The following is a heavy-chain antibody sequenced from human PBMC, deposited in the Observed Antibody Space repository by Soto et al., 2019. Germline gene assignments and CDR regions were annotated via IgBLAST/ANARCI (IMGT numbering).Heavy chain of an antibody. J-gene: IGHJ1*01. V-gene: IGHV1-69*01. Sequence: QVQLVQSGAEVKKPGSSVKVSCKASGGTFSSYAISWVRQAPGQGLEWMGGIIPIFGTANYAQKFQGRVTITADESTSTAYMELSGLRSEDTAVYYCASGRGNYYDSSGYPRSGEYFQHWGQGTLVTVSS. D-gene: IGHD3-22*01. CDR2: IIPIFGTA. CDR3: ASGRGNYYDSSGYPRSGEYFQH. CDR1: GGTFSSYA.